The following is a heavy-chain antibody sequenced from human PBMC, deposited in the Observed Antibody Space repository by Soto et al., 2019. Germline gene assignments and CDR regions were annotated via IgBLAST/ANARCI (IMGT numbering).Heavy chain of an antibody. CDR2: IKSKTDGGTT. V-gene: IGHV3-15*07. J-gene: IGHJ6*02. Sequence: GGSLRLSCAASGFTFSNAWMNWVRQAPGKGLEWVGRIKSKTDGGTTDYAAPVKGRFTISRGDSKNTLYMQMNSLKTEDTAVYYCTTDSFLGRYFVVVPADRYGMDVWGQGTTVTVSS. CDR1: GFTFSNAW. CDR3: TTDSFLGRYFVVVPADRYGMDV. D-gene: IGHD2-2*01.